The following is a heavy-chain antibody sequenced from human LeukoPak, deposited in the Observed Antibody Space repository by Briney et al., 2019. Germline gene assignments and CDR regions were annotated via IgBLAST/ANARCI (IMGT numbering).Heavy chain of an antibody. V-gene: IGHV3-72*01. CDR2: IRNKANSYTT. CDR3: STTGMVRGVIRY. Sequence: QAGGSLRLSCAASGFTFSDHYMDWVRQAPGKGLEWVGRIRNKANSYTTEYAASVKGRFTISRDDSKNSLYLQMNSLRTEDTAVYYCSTTGMVRGVIRYWGQGTLVTVSS. J-gene: IGHJ4*02. CDR1: GFTFSDHY. D-gene: IGHD3-10*01.